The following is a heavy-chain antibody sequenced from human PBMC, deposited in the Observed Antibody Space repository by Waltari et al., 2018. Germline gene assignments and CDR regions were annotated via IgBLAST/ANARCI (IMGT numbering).Heavy chain of an antibody. CDR1: GYSISSGYY. CDR2: IYHSGST. D-gene: IGHD3-16*01. J-gene: IGHJ4*02. V-gene: IGHV4-38-2*02. Sequence: QVQLQESGPGLVKPSETLSLTCTVSGYSISSGYYWGWIRQPPGKGLEWSGSIYHSGSTYYNPSLKSRITISVDTSKNQFSLKLSAVTAADTAVYYCARDHRGGIYYFDYWGQGTLVTVSS. CDR3: ARDHRGGIYYFDY.